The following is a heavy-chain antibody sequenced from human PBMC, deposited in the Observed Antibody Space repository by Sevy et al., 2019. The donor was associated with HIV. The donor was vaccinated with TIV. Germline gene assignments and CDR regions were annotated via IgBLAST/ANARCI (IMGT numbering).Heavy chain of an antibody. V-gene: IGHV4-39*01. J-gene: IGHJ4*02. CDR2: IYYSGST. D-gene: IGHD3-22*01. CDR3: ARHYYYDSSYFDY. CDR1: GGSISSSSYY. Sequence: SETLSLTCTVSGGSISSSSYYWGWIRQPPGKGLEWIGGIYYSGSTYYNPSLKSRVTISVDTSKNQFSLTLSSVTAADTAVYYCARHYYYDSSYFDYWGQGTLVTVSS.